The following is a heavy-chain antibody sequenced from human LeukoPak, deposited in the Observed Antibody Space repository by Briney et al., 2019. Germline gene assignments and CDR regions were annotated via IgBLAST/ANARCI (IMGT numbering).Heavy chain of an antibody. CDR1: GYTLTELS. CDR2: FDPEDGET. V-gene: IGHV1-24*01. D-gene: IGHD6-19*01. J-gene: IGHJ4*02. Sequence: GASVKVSCKVSGYTLTELSMHWVRQAPGKGLEWMGGFDPEDGETICAQKFQGRVTMTEDTSTDTAYMELSSLRSEDTAVYYCATDLGNSSGWYYFDYWGQGTLVTVSS. CDR3: ATDLGNSSGWYYFDY.